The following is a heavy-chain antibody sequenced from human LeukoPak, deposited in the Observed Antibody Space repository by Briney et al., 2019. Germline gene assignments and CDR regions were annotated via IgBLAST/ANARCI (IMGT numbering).Heavy chain of an antibody. CDR1: GFTFSSYW. Sequence: GGSLRLSCAASGFTFSSYWMSWVRQAPGKGLEWVANIKQDGSEKYYVDSVKGRFTISRDNAKNSLYLQMNSLRAEDTAVYYCARDQRSSGYKTPSNYYYYYMDVWGKGTTVTISS. J-gene: IGHJ6*03. CDR3: ARDQRSSGYKTPSNYYYYYMDV. D-gene: IGHD5-24*01. V-gene: IGHV3-7*01. CDR2: IKQDGSEK.